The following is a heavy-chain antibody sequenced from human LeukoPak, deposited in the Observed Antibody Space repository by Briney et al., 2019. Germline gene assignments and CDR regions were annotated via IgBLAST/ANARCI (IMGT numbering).Heavy chain of an antibody. CDR2: IKQDGSEK. CDR1: GFTFSSYW. V-gene: IGHV3-7*01. J-gene: IGHJ6*03. Sequence: GGSLRLSCAASGFTFSSYWMSWIRQAPGKGLEWVANIKQDGSEKYYVDSVKGRFTISRDNAKNSLYLRMSSLRVGDTAVYSCARVIAVPGTPYDYYYMDVWGKGATVTVSS. CDR3: ARVIAVPGTPYDYYYMDV. D-gene: IGHD6-19*01.